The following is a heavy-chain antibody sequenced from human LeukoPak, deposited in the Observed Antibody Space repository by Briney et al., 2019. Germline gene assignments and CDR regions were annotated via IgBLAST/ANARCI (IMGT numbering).Heavy chain of an antibody. Sequence: PGGSLRLSCAAPGFTLSSYEINWVRKAPGKGLEWVSYISSSGTTIYYADSVKGRFTISRDNAKNSLYLQMNSLRAEDTAVYYCAKIDAYWGQGTLVTVSS. V-gene: IGHV3-48*03. CDR3: AKIDAY. J-gene: IGHJ4*02. CDR1: GFTLSSYE. CDR2: ISSSGTTI.